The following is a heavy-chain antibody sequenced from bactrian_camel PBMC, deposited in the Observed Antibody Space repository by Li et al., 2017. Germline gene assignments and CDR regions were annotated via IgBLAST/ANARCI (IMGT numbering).Heavy chain of an antibody. D-gene: IGHD1*01. J-gene: IGHJ4*01. Sequence: VQLVESGGGLVQPGGSLRLSCAASGFTASRNWMYWVRQAPGKGLEWVASFYSDTTNKYYAQSVTGRFTVSQVNDKNEVFLQMDNLKPEDTAMYYCAASGTYARYPLQEGEYKFWGQGTQVTVS. V-gene: IGHV3S6*01. CDR3: AASGTYARYPLQEGEYKF. CDR1: GFTASRNW. CDR2: FYSDTTNK.